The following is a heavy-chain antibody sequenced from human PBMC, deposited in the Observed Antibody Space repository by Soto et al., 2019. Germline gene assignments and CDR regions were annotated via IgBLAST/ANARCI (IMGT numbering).Heavy chain of an antibody. CDR2: ISSGSSYI. CDR1: GFTFSNYI. J-gene: IGHJ5*02. Sequence: LRLSCAGSGFTFSNYIMTWVRQAPGKGLEWVSSISSGSSYIYYAESLKGRFTISRDDARNSLYLQMNNLRADDTAVYYCVRDSLMRTSWGQGPLVTVFS. V-gene: IGHV3-21*01. D-gene: IGHD2-8*01. CDR3: VRDSLMRTS.